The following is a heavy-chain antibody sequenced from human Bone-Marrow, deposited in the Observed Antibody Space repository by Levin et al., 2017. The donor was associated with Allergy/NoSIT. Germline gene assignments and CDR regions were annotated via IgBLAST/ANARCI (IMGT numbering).Heavy chain of an antibody. Sequence: GGSLRLSCAASGFDFSNIWMSWVRQAPGKGLEWVANIKKDGTQKGYVDSVRGRFTISRDNAKNSLYLEMSSLRAEDTAVYYCTRENWTCDYWGQGTLVTVSS. D-gene: IGHD1-1*01. V-gene: IGHV3-7*03. CDR2: IKKDGTQK. CDR1: GFDFSNIW. CDR3: TRENWTCDY. J-gene: IGHJ4*02.